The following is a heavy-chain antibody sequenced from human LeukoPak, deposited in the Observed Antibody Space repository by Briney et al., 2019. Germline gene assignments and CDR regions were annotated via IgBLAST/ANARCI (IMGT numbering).Heavy chain of an antibody. Sequence: SGGSLRLSCAASGFSFTSYSINWVRQAPGKGLEWVSYISRDSSNIYYADSVKGRFTISRDNSKNSLYLQMNSLRSEDTALYYCAKTVGSGSYSLPFDYWGQGTLVTVSS. CDR2: ISRDSSNI. CDR3: AKTVGSGSYSLPFDY. V-gene: IGHV3-48*04. CDR1: GFSFTSYS. J-gene: IGHJ4*02. D-gene: IGHD3-10*01.